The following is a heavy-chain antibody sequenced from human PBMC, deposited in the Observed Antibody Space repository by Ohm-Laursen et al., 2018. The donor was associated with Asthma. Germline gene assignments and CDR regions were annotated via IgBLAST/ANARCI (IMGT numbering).Heavy chain of an antibody. CDR3: AHRLLELRYFDWLLGPFDY. CDR1: GFSLTTGGVG. J-gene: IGHJ4*02. CDR2: IYWNDDK. Sequence: TQTLTLTCTFSGFSLTTGGVGVGWVRQPPGKALEWLTHIYWNDDKRYSPSLKSRLTITKDTSKNQVVLTMTNMDPVDTATYYCAHRLLELRYFDWLLGPFDYWGQGTLVTVSS. D-gene: IGHD3-9*01. V-gene: IGHV2-5*01.